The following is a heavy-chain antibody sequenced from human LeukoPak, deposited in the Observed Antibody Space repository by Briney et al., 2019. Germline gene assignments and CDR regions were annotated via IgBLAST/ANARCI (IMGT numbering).Heavy chain of an antibody. J-gene: IGHJ5*02. V-gene: IGHV4-61*02. CDR3: AREFVVVTACPWFDP. CDR2: IYTSGST. CDR1: GGSISSGSYY. D-gene: IGHD2-21*02. Sequence: SRTLSLTCTVSGGSISSGSYYWSWIRQPAGKGLEWIGRIYTSGSTNYNPSLKSRVTISVDTSKNQFSLKLSSVTAADTAVYYCAREFVVVTACPWFDPWGQGTLVTVSS.